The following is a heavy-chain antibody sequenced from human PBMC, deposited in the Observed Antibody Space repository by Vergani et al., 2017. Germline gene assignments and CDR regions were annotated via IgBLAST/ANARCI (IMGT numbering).Heavy chain of an antibody. Sequence: QVTLRESGPALVKPTQTLTLTCTFSGFSLSTSGMCVSWIRQPPGKALEWLAHIFSNDEKSYSTSLISRLTISKDTSKSQVVLTMTNMDPVDTATYYCARILEYCSSTSCYFFDYWGQGTLVTVSS. V-gene: IGHV2-26*01. J-gene: IGHJ4*02. CDR2: IFSNDEK. D-gene: IGHD2-2*01. CDR3: ARILEYCSSTSCYFFDY. CDR1: GFSLSTSGMC.